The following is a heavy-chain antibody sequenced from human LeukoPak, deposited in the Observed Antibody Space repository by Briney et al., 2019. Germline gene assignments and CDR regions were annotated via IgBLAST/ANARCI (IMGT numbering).Heavy chain of an antibody. V-gene: IGHV4-4*09. CDR2: IHSTGST. D-gene: IGHD1-26*01. CDR1: GGSISGCY. J-gene: IGHJ4*02. CDR3: ARYGASYGFDY. Sequence: SETLSLTCTVSGGSISGCYWSWIRQPPGKGLEWIGYIHSTGSTSCNPSLKSRVTISVDTSKNQFSLKLSSVTAADTAVYYCARYGASYGFDYWGQGTLVAASS.